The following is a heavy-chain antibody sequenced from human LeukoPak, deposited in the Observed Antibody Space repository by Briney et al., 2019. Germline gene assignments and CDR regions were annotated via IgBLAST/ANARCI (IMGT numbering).Heavy chain of an antibody. J-gene: IGHJ6*03. CDR2: INTDGSST. D-gene: IGHD3-3*01. CDR1: GFTFSSYA. CDR3: ARGRYDFWSGYYTGNHYYYYMDV. V-gene: IGHV3-74*01. Sequence: GGSLRLSCAASGFTFSSYAMSWVRQAPGKGLVWVSRINTDGSSTSYADSVKGRFTISRDNAKNTLYLQMNSLRAEDTAVYYCARGRYDFWSGYYTGNHYYYYMDVWGKGTTVTVSS.